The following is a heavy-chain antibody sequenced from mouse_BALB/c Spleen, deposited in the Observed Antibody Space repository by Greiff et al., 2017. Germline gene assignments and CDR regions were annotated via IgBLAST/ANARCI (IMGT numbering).Heavy chain of an antibody. D-gene: IGHD1-1*01. CDR2: ISYDGSN. V-gene: IGHV3-6*02. CDR1: GYSITSGYY. CDR3: ARVAYGPFDY. Sequence: EVHLVESGPGLVKPSQSLSLTCSVTGYSITSGYYWNWIRQFPGNKLEWMGYISYDGSNNYNPSLKNRISITRDTSKNQFFLKLNSVTTEDTATYYCARVAYGPFDYWGQGTTLTVSS. J-gene: IGHJ2*01.